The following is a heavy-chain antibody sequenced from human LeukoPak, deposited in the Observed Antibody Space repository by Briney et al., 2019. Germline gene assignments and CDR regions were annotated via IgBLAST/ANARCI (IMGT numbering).Heavy chain of an antibody. V-gene: IGHV1-2*02. CDR3: ARDRVQLERRLDY. Sequence: APVKRSCKASGYTFTGYYMHWVRQTPGQGLEWMGWINPNSGGTNYAQKFQGRVTMTRDTSISTAYMELSRLRSDDTAVYYCARDRVQLERRLDYCGQRGIVADSS. D-gene: IGHD1-1*01. J-gene: IGHJ4*02. CDR1: GYTFTGYY. CDR2: INPNSGGT.